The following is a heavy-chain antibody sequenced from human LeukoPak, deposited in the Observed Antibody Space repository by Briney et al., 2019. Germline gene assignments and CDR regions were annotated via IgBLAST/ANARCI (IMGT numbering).Heavy chain of an antibody. Sequence: ASVTVSCKASGGTFSSYASSWVRQAPGQGLEGMGGIIPIFGTANYAQKFQGRVTITTDESTSTAYMELSSLRSEDTAVYYCARVTYGETGWFDPWGQGTLVTVSS. CDR2: IIPIFGTA. V-gene: IGHV1-69*05. CDR1: GGTFSSYA. J-gene: IGHJ5*02. D-gene: IGHD4-17*01. CDR3: ARVTYGETGWFDP.